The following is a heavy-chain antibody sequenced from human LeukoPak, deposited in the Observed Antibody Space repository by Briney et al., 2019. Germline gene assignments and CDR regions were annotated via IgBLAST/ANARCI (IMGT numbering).Heavy chain of an antibody. V-gene: IGHV4-59*11. Sequence: PSETLSLTCTVSGDSMNGLSWSWIRQSPGKGLEWIAYIYDTGNTNTSPSLKSQVTLSVDTSKKQFSLRLSSVTAADTAVYYCARGVRVGFSSYYFDYWGQGTLVTVSS. CDR3: ARGVRVGFSSYYFDY. CDR1: GDSMNGLS. CDR2: IYDTGNT. D-gene: IGHD6-6*01. J-gene: IGHJ4*02.